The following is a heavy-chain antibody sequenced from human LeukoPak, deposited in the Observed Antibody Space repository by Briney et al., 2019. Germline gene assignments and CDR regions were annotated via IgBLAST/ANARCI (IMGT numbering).Heavy chain of an antibody. CDR2: INPNSGGT. V-gene: IGHV1-2*06. CDR1: GYTFTGYY. CDR3: ARSGDYGDLRFHDY. Sequence: GASVKVSCKASGYTFTGYYMHWVRQAPGQGLEWMGRINPNSGGTNYAQKFQGRVTMTRDTSISTAYMELSRLRSNDTAVYYCARSGDYGDLRFHDYWGQGTLVTVSS. D-gene: IGHD4-17*01. J-gene: IGHJ4*02.